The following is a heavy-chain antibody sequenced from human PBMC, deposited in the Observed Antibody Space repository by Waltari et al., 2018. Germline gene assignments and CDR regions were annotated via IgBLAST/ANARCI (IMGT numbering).Heavy chain of an antibody. Sequence: QVQLQESGPRLVKPSETLSLTCTVSGGSVRDGIYYWAWIRQPPGKGLEWIGSVYSSGSPTYKAALKSRVTMSVDMSKNQLSLRLTSVTAADTATYYCARQSYGSGTYEFDFWGQGALVTVSS. D-gene: IGHD3-10*01. V-gene: IGHV4-39*01. CDR3: ARQSYGSGTYEFDF. CDR2: VYSSGSP. CDR1: GGSVRDGIYY. J-gene: IGHJ4*02.